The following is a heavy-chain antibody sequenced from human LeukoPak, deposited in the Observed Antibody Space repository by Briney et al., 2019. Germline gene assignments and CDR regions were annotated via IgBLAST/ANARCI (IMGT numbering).Heavy chain of an antibody. CDR1: GDSIASSGYY. J-gene: IGHJ4*02. CDR2: IYYRGTT. V-gene: IGHV4-39*01. Sequence: PSETLSLTCTVSGDSIASSGYYWSWVRQPPGKGLEWIATIYYRGTTYYNAPLKSRVTISVDTSKNQFSLKLSSVTAADTAVYYCARYVVVTAKYYFDYWGQGTLVTVSS. CDR3: ARYVVVTAKYYFDY. D-gene: IGHD2-21*02.